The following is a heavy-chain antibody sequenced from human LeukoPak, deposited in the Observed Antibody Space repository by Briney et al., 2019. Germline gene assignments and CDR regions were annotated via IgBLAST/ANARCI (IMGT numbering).Heavy chain of an antibody. CDR1: GGTFSSYA. Sequence: ASLKVSCKASGGTFSSYAISCVRQAPGQGLEWMGWISAYNGNTNYAQKLQGRVTMTTDTSTSTAYMELRSLRSDDTAVYYCAREREPLYCSSTSCYNWFDPWGQGTLVTVSS. CDR2: ISAYNGNT. CDR3: AREREPLYCSSTSCYNWFDP. J-gene: IGHJ5*02. V-gene: IGHV1-18*01. D-gene: IGHD2-2*01.